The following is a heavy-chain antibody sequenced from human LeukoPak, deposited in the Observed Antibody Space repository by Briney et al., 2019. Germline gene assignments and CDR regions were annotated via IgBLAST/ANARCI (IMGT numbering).Heavy chain of an antibody. Sequence: QPGRSLRLSCAASGFTFSSYAMHWVRQAPGKGLEWVAVISYDGSNKYYADSVKGRFTISRDNSKNTLSLQMTSLRADDTAVYYCAREGHYYDSSGPTGVFDYWGQGTLVTVSS. CDR2: ISYDGSNK. J-gene: IGHJ4*02. D-gene: IGHD3-22*01. V-gene: IGHV3-30-3*01. CDR3: AREGHYYDSSGPTGVFDY. CDR1: GFTFSSYA.